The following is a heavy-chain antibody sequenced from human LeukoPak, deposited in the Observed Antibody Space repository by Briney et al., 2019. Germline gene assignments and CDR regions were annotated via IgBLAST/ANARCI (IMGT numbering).Heavy chain of an antibody. D-gene: IGHD4-11*01. J-gene: IGHJ4*02. V-gene: IGHV3-23*01. CDR2: ISGSGGST. CDR3: AKDLDYRYYFDY. CDR1: GFTFSSYA. Sequence: PGGSLRLSCAASGFTFSSYAMSWVRQAPGKGLEWVSAISGSGGSTYYADSVKGRLTISRDNSKNTLYLQMNSLRAEDTAEYYCAKDLDYRYYFDYWGQGTLVTVSS.